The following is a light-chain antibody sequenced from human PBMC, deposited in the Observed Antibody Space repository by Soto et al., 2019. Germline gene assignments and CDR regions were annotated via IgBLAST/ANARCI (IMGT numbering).Light chain of an antibody. V-gene: IGKV1-8*01. CDR1: QDIGSV. J-gene: IGKJ5*01. CDR3: QHYLNYPIT. Sequence: ALRMTQSQSSLSASIGDTVTITCRASQDIGSVLAWYQQKPGTAPKVLISGASDLHGGVPSRFSGSGSRTDFTLTITHLQSEDFATYYCQHYLNYPITFGQGTRLEIK. CDR2: GAS.